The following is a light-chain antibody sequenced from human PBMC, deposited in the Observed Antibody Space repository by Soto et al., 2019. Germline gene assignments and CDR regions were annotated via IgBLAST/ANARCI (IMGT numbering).Light chain of an antibody. V-gene: IGKV1-8*01. CDR1: QGISSY. CDR3: PQYYSYPLT. J-gene: IGKJ3*01. Sequence: AIRMTQSPSSFSASTGDRVTITCRASQGISSYLAWYQQKPGKAPKLLIYAASTLQSGVPSRFSGSGSGTDFTLTISCLQSEDFANYYCPQYYSYPLTFGPGTKVDIK. CDR2: AAS.